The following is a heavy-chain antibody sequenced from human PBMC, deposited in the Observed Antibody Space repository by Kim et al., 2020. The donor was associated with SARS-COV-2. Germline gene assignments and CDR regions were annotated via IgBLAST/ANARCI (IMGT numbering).Heavy chain of an antibody. D-gene: IGHD3-9*01. V-gene: IGHV3-30*02. J-gene: IGHJ4*02. CDR1: GFNFSRYA. Sequence: GGSLRLSCAASGFNFSRYAMNWVRQAPGQGLEWVAAIWYDGSIKYSADSVKGRSTISRDNSKNTLYLQMNSLRAEDTAVYYCAKDRAYYDILAGYYTDYSGGGTLVTDCS. CDR2: IWYDGSIK. CDR3: AKDRAYYDILAGYYTDY.